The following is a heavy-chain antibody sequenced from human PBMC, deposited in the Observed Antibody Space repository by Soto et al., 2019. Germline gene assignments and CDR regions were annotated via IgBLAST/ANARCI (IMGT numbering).Heavy chain of an antibody. D-gene: IGHD1-20*01. CDR1: GFTFSDYY. V-gene: IGHV3-11*01. CDR2: ISSSGSTI. Sequence: PGGSLRLSCAASGFTFSDYYMSWIRQAPGKGLEWVSYISSSGSTIYYADSVKGRFTISRDNAKNSLYLQMNSLRAEDTAVYYCARDDANWNPPYYYYYMDVWGKGTTVTVSS. J-gene: IGHJ6*03. CDR3: ARDDANWNPPYYYYYMDV.